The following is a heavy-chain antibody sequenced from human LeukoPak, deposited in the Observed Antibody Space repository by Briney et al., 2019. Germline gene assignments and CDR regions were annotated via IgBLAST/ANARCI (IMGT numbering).Heavy chain of an antibody. CDR2: IYYSGST. V-gene: IGHV4-39*01. CDR3: ARRIVGVIDAFDY. J-gene: IGHJ4*02. D-gene: IGHD1-26*01. Sequence: PSETLSLTCTVSGGSLSSSISYWRWIRQPPGKGLEWLATIYYSGSTYYSPSLKSRVTISVDTSKNQFSLKVPSMTAADTAVYYCARRIVGVIDAFDYWGQGALVTVSS. CDR1: GGSLSSSISY.